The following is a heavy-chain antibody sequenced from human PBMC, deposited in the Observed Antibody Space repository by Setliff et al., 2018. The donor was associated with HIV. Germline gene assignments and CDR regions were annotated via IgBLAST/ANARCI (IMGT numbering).Heavy chain of an antibody. CDR2: IGTGGDT. J-gene: IGHJ4*02. CDR3: ARDTLHKDY. D-gene: IGHD4-4*01. Sequence: GGSLRLSCEASGFTFSDYDFHWVRQAAGKGLEWVSAIGTGGDTYYVDSVKGRFTISRDNSKNTLYLQMNSLRAEDTAVYYCARDTLHKDYWGQGTLVTVSS. CDR1: GFTFSDYD. V-gene: IGHV3-13*01.